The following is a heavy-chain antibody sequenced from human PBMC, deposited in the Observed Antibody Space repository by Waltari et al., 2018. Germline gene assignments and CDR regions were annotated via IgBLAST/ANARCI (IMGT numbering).Heavy chain of an antibody. CDR1: GFPFSRFW. CDR2: IGPDGSDK. Sequence: EAQLVQSGGGLVQPGGSLTLSWAASGFPFSRFWMTWIRQAPGQGLQWVAHIGPDGSDKYYVDSVKGRFTISRDNAENSLLLQMSSLRVEDTALYYCVGWNDPINSWGQGTLVAVSS. V-gene: IGHV3-7*01. CDR3: VGWNDPINS. D-gene: IGHD1-1*01. J-gene: IGHJ4*02.